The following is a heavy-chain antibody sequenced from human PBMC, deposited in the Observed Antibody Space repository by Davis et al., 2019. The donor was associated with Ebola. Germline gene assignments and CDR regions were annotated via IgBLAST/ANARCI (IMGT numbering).Heavy chain of an antibody. Sequence: PGGSLRLSCAASGLTFSSFWMSWVRQAPGKGLEWVAHIDRDGIEKFYVDSVKGRFSISRDNAKTSLYLQMNGLSAEDTAMYYCVGDRKDSYNPKFDYWGQGSLVTVSS. CDR3: VGDRKDSYNPKFDY. CDR1: GLTFSSFW. J-gene: IGHJ4*02. D-gene: IGHD5-24*01. V-gene: IGHV3-7*03. CDR2: IDRDGIEK.